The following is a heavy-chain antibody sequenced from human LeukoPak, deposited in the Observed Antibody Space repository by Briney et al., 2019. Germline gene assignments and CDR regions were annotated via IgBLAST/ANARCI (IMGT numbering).Heavy chain of an antibody. CDR3: ARVVVYGSGSPYYYYGMDV. D-gene: IGHD3-10*01. J-gene: IGHJ6*02. CDR2: ISAYNGNT. CDR1: GYTFTSYG. V-gene: IGHV1-18*01. Sequence: ASVKVSCKASGYTFTSYGISWVRQAPGQGLEWMGWISAYNGNTNYAQKLQGRVTMTTDTSTSTAYMELRSLRSDDTAVYYCARVVVYGSGSPYYYYGMDVWGQGTTVTVSS.